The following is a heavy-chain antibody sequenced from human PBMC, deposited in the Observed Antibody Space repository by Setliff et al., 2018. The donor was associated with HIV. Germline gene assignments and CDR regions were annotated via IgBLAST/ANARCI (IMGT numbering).Heavy chain of an antibody. Sequence: GGSLRLSCASSGFTFSSYAMAWVRQAPGKGLECVAVISGSGGDTYYADSVKGRFTISRDNSKNTLSLQMNSLGAEDTAVYYCANRLRGYNKWYYFDYWGQGTLVTVSS. D-gene: IGHD1-1*01. CDR1: GFTFSSYA. CDR2: ISGSGGDT. V-gene: IGHV3-23*01. J-gene: IGHJ4*02. CDR3: ANRLRGYNKWYYFDY.